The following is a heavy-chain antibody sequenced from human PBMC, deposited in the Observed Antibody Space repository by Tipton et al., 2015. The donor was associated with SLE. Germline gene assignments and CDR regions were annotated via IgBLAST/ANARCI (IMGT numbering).Heavy chain of an antibody. CDR1: GFTFSSYW. V-gene: IGHV3-7*01. Sequence: GSLRLSCAASGFTFSSYWMNWVRQAPGKGLEWVANIKQDGSDKYYVDSVKGRFTISRDNAKNSLYLQMNSLRAEDTAVYYCARVSSYSNSWYHYFDYWGQGTLVTVSS. J-gene: IGHJ4*02. CDR2: IKQDGSDK. CDR3: ARVSSYSNSWYHYFDY. D-gene: IGHD6-13*01.